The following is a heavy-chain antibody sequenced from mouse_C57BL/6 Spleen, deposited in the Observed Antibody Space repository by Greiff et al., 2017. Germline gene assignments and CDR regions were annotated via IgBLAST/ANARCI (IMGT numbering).Heavy chain of an antibody. CDR2: IWTGGGT. D-gene: IGHD2-4*01. Sequence: VKLMESGPGLVAPSQSLSITCTVSGFSLTSYAISWVRQPPGKGLEWLGVIWTGGGTNYNSALKSRLSISKDNSKSQVFLKMNSLQTDDTARYYCAKSYDYDGGGYFDYWGQGTTLTVSS. J-gene: IGHJ2*01. CDR1: GFSLTSYA. V-gene: IGHV2-9-1*01. CDR3: AKSYDYDGGGYFDY.